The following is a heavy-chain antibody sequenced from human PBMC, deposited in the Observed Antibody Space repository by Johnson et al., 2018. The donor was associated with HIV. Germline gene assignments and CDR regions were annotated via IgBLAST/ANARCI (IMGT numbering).Heavy chain of an antibody. D-gene: IGHD2-8*01. CDR1: GFTISSNY. J-gene: IGHJ3*02. V-gene: IGHV3-66*01. CDR2: IYSGGST. Sequence: MLLVESGGGLVQPGGSLRLSCAASGFTISSNYMSWVRQAPGKGLEWVSLIYSGGSTYYADSVKGQFSISRNNSRDTLYLQMNSLRAEDTALYYCARATWSDDAFDIWGQGTMVTVSS. CDR3: ARATWSDDAFDI.